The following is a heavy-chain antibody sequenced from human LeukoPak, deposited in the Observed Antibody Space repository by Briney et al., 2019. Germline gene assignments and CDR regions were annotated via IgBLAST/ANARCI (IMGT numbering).Heavy chain of an antibody. CDR3: SRDGDYGTGSYYRGCIDS. D-gene: IGHD3-10*01. J-gene: IGHJ4*02. CDR1: GYSFTAFY. Sequence: ASVKVSCKTSGYSFTAFYLHRVRLPPGQGLEGMGWIHPRRGDTNYAQKFQDRVTMTRDTSISTAYLYLRSIRSDDTAVYYCSRDGDYGTGSYYRGCIDSWGQGTPVTV. V-gene: IGHV1-2*02. CDR2: IHPRRGDT.